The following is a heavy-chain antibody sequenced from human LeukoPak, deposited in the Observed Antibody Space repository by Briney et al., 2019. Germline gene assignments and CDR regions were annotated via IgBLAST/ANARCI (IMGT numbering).Heavy chain of an antibody. CDR2: IYTGGNT. CDR3: VRDSYGTS. D-gene: IGHD3-16*01. Sequence: GGSLRLSCAASGFTFSTYTMDWVRQAPGKGLEWVSIIYTGGNTYYADSVKGRFTISRDNSKNTLYLQMNSLRDEDTAVYYCVRDSYGTSWGQGTLVTVSS. J-gene: IGHJ5*02. V-gene: IGHV3-66*01. CDR1: GFTFSTYT.